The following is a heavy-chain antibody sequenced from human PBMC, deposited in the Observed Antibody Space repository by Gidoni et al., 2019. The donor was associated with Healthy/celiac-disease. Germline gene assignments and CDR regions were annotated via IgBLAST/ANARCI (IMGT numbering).Heavy chain of an antibody. CDR2: LSSSSSTI. CDR3: AGYYYDGSGDEDYFDY. CDR1: GFTFSSYS. V-gene: IGHV3-48*01. D-gene: IGHD3-22*01. Sequence: EVQLVESGGGVVQPGGSLRLSCAAEGFTFSSYSMHWVRQAPGKGLEWVSYLSSSSSTIYYAASVKGRFSISRDHANNSLYLQMNSLRAEDTAVYYCAGYYYDGSGDEDYFDYWGQGTLVTVSS. J-gene: IGHJ4*02.